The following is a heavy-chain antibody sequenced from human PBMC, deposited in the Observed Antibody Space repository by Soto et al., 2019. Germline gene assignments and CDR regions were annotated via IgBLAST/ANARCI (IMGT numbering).Heavy chain of an antibody. V-gene: IGHV1-69*01. CDR1: GGTFSSYA. CDR3: GRVLKGYYDSSGYAFDI. D-gene: IGHD3-22*01. Sequence: QVQLVQSGADVKKPGSSVKVSCKASGGTFSSYAISWVRQAPGQGLEWMGGIIPIFGTANYAQKFQGRVTITADESTSTAYMGLSSLRSEDTAVYYFGRVLKGYYDSSGYAFDIWGQGTMVTVSS. CDR2: IIPIFGTA. J-gene: IGHJ3*02.